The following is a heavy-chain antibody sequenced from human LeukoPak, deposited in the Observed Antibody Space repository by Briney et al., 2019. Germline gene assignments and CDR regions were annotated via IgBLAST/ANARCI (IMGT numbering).Heavy chain of an antibody. CDR3: AKDGQWLARGRAYYMDV. CDR2: IRYDGSNK. V-gene: IGHV3-30*02. Sequence: GGSLRLSCAASGFTFSSYGMHWVRQAPGKGLEWVAFIRYDGSNKYYADSVKGRFTISRDNSKNTLYLQMNSLRAEDTAVYYCAKDGQWLARGRAYYMDVWGKGTTVTVSS. J-gene: IGHJ6*03. CDR1: GFTFSSYG. D-gene: IGHD6-19*01.